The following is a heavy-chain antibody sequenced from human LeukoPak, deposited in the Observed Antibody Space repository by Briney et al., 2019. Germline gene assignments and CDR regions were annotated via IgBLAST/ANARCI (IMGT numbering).Heavy chain of an antibody. CDR2: VSYSGRT. D-gene: IGHD6-13*01. J-gene: IGHJ4*02. V-gene: IGHV4-59*12. CDR3: ASGGAAADY. Sequence: PSETLSLTCTVSGASISNYYWSWIRQPPGKGLECIGYVSYSGRTNHNPSLKSRVTISVDKSKNQFSLKLSSATAADTAVYYCASGGAAADYWGQGTLVTVSS. CDR1: GASISNYY.